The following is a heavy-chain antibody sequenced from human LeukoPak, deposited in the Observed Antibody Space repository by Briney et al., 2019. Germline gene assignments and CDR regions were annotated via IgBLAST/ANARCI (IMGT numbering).Heavy chain of an antibody. CDR2: ISAYNGNA. V-gene: IGHV1-18*01. Sequence: ASVKVSCKASGYTFTSFGVNWVRQAPGQGLEWMGWISAYNGNASYVQTYEGRVTMTTETSTSTAYMELRNLTSDDTAVYYCARDATPYYYGSASYFFVDWGQGTLVTVSS. CDR1: GYTFTSFG. CDR3: ARDATPYYYGSASYFFVD. D-gene: IGHD3-10*01. J-gene: IGHJ4*02.